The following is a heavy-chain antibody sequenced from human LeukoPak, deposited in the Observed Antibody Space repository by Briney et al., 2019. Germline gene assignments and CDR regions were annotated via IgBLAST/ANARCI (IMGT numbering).Heavy chain of an antibody. J-gene: IGHJ4*02. CDR1: GGTFSSYA. V-gene: IGHV1-69*13. CDR2: IIPIFGTA. D-gene: IGHD3-22*01. CDR3: AGNYDSTVGY. Sequence: SVKVSCEASGGTFSSYAISWVRQAPGQGLEWMGGIIPIFGTANYAQKFQGRVTITADESTSTAYMELSSLRSEDTAVYYCAGNYDSTVGYWGQGTLVTVSS.